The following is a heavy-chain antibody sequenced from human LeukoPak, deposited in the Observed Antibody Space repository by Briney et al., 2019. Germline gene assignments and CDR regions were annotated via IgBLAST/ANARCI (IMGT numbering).Heavy chain of an antibody. D-gene: IGHD1-26*01. CDR1: GGSISSYY. CDR3: AREGGSYRAFDY. J-gene: IGHJ4*02. Sequence: SETLSLTCNVSGGSISSYYWGWIRQPAGKGLEWVGRIHTSGNTNYNPSLKSRVTLSVDTSKNQFSLNLSSVTTADTAVYYCAREGGSYRAFDYWGQGTLVTVSS. V-gene: IGHV4-4*07. CDR2: IHTSGNT.